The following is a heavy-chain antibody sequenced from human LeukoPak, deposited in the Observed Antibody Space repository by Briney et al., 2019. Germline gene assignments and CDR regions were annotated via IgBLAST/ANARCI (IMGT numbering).Heavy chain of an antibody. CDR3: AKVGGSGNYYSYYFDF. CDR1: GFTFGDYS. V-gene: IGHV3-21*01. CDR2: ISSGSSYI. Sequence: GGSLRLSCAASGFTFGDYSMNWVRQAPGKGLEWVSSISSGSSYIYYADSVKGRFTISRDNSKNTLYLQMNSLRAEDTAVYYCAKVGGSGNYYSYYFDFWGQGTLVTVSS. D-gene: IGHD3-10*01. J-gene: IGHJ4*02.